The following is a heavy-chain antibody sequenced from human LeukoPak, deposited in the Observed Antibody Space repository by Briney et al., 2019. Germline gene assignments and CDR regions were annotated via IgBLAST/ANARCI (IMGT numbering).Heavy chain of an antibody. J-gene: IGHJ3*02. D-gene: IGHD3-22*01. Sequence: SETLSLTCTVSGGSVSSGSYYWSWIRQHPGQGLEWIGYIYHSGSTYYNPSLKSRVTMSVDTSKNQFSLKLSSVTAADTAVYYCARDQTVIDPYDAFDIWGQGTMVTVSS. CDR2: IYHSGST. CDR1: GGSVSSGSYY. V-gene: IGHV4-31*03. CDR3: ARDQTVIDPYDAFDI.